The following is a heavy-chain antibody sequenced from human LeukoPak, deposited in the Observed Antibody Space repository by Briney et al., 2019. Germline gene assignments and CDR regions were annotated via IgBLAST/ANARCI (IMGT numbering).Heavy chain of an antibody. V-gene: IGHV4-34*01. CDR1: GGSFSGYY. Sequence: NPSETLSLTCAVYGGSFSGYYWSWIRQPPGKGLELLGEMNQSGSTNYNPPLKSQVPLSVDTAKNQSSLTLSSVTDADTAVYYCARDKGPYYYDSSGKLQYYFDYWGQGTLVTVSS. D-gene: IGHD3-22*01. CDR3: ARDKGPYYYDSSGKLQYYFDY. J-gene: IGHJ4*02. CDR2: MNQSGST.